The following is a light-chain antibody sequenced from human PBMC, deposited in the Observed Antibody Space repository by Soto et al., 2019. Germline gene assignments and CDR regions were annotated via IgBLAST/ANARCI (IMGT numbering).Light chain of an antibody. CDR2: QDN. J-gene: IGLJ2*01. CDR1: NLGNIY. Sequence: SSELTQPPSVSVSPGQTASITCSGDNLGNIYAYWYQQKPGQSPVLVIYQDNKRPSGIPERLSGSNSGNTATLTISGTQAMDEADYYCQAWDSSTAGVIFGGGTKLTVL. CDR3: QAWDSSTAGVI. V-gene: IGLV3-1*01.